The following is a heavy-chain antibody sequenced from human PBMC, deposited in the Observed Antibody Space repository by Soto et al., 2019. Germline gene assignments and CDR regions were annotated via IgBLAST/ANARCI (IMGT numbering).Heavy chain of an antibody. D-gene: IGHD4-4*01. CDR1: GFPFSFYS. Sequence: PGGSLRLSCAASGFPFSFYSMNWVRQAPGKGLEWVAVITYDRSNIYYADSVKGRFTISRDNSKNTLYLQMNSLRAEDTAVYYCAKDGATVIYYFDYWGQGTRVTVSS. CDR2: ITYDRSNI. CDR3: AKDGATVIYYFDY. J-gene: IGHJ4*02. V-gene: IGHV3-30*18.